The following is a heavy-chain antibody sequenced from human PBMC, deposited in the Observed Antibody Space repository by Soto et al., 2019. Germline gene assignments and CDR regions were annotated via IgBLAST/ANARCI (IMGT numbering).Heavy chain of an antibody. CDR3: YRLAPNYSSCGYEFSD. Sequence: EVQLVESGGGLVKPGGSLRLSCAASGFTFSNAWMNWVRQAPGKGQEWVGRIKSKTDGGTTDYAAPVKGRFTISRDDSKNQLYLQLNSNNTGNKAVYYYYRLAPNYSSCGYEFSDWGQGTLVTVSS. V-gene: IGHV3-15*07. J-gene: IGHJ4*02. D-gene: IGHD3-3*01. CDR2: IKSKTDGGTT. CDR1: GFTFSNAW.